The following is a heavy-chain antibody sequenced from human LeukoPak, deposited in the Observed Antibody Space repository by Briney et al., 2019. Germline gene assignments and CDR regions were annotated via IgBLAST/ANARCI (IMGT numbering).Heavy chain of an antibody. CDR3: AREVGPDYGGNSDNY. V-gene: IGHV1-69*13. J-gene: IGHJ4*02. Sequence: RASVKVSCKASGGTLSSYAISWVRQAPGQGLEWMGGIIPIFGTANYAQKFQGRVTITADESTSTAYMELSSLRSEDTAVYYCAREVGPDYGGNSDNYWGQGTLVTVSS. D-gene: IGHD4-23*01. CDR1: GGTLSSYA. CDR2: IIPIFGTA.